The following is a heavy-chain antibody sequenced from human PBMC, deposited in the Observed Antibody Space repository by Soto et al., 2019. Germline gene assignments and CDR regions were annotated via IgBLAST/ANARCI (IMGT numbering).Heavy chain of an antibody. CDR2: IDPMDSYT. Sequence: PGESLKISCKGSGYSFTSYWISWVRQMPGNGLEGMGRIDPMDSYTNYSPSFQGHVTISADKSVSTAYLQWSSLKASDTAMYYCARRGYGGYGGGDAFDIWGQGTMVTVSS. J-gene: IGHJ3*02. V-gene: IGHV5-10-1*01. CDR1: GYSFTSYW. D-gene: IGHD5-12*01. CDR3: ARRGYGGYGGGDAFDI.